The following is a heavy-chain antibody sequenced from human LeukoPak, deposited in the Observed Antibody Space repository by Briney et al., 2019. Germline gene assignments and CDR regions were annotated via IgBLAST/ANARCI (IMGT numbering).Heavy chain of an antibody. V-gene: IGHV3-21*06. J-gene: IGHJ4*02. CDR1: GFTLSSYS. D-gene: IGHD3-3*01. CDR3: ARDERYYDFWSGYYPPYYFDY. Sequence: GVLRLSCAASGFTLSSYSMNWVRQAPGKGLEWVSSISSSSIYIYYADSVKGRFTISRDNAKNSLYLQMNSLRAEDTAVYYCARDERYYDFWSGYYPPYYFDYWGQGTLVTVSS. CDR2: ISSSSIYI.